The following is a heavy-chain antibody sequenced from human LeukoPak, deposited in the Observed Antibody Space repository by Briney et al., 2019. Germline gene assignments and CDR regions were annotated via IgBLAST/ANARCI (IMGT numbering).Heavy chain of an antibody. CDR3: ARDTAFDPVRSGTDV. Sequence: GGSLRLSCAASGFTFSGYYMSWIRQAPGKGLEWVSYISSNSRYTHYADSVKGRSTISRDNAKNSLYLQMNSLRAEGTAVYYCARDTAFDPVRSGTDVWGQGTTVTVSS. V-gene: IGHV3-11*05. CDR1: GFTFSGYY. CDR2: ISSNSRYT. J-gene: IGHJ6*02. D-gene: IGHD2-21*02.